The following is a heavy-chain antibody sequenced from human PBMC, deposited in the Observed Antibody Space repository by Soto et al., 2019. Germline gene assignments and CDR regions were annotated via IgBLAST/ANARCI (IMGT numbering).Heavy chain of an antibody. J-gene: IGHJ5*02. D-gene: IGHD6-13*01. CDR2: ISSSSSYI. Sequence: NPGGSLRLSCAASGFTFSSYSMNWVRQAPGKGLEWVSSISSSSSYIYYADSVKGRFTISRDNAKNSLYLQMNSLRAEDTAVYYCARPGSPAAGRVGWFDPWGQGTLVTVSS. V-gene: IGHV3-21*01. CDR1: GFTFSSYS. CDR3: ARPGSPAAGRVGWFDP.